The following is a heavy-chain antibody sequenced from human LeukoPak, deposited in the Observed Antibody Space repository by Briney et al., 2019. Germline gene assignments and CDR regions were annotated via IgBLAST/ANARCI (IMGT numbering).Heavy chain of an antibody. Sequence: ASVKVSCKASGYTFTGFYMHWLRQAPGQGLQWMRWVNPKNGDTTYAQKFQGRVTMTRDTSISAAYMELRSLRSDDTAVYYCARDGGEIWGQGTLVTVSS. J-gene: IGHJ4*02. V-gene: IGHV1-2*02. CDR2: VNPKNGDT. D-gene: IGHD5-24*01. CDR1: GYTFTGFY. CDR3: ARDGGEI.